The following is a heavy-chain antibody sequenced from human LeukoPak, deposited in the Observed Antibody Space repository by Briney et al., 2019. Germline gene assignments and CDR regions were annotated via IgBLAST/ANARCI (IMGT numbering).Heavy chain of an antibody. CDR3: ARVHLPYEWGFYFDY. Sequence: SETLSLTCTVSGGSISSYYWSWLRQPPGKGLEWIGYIYYSGSTNYNPSLKSRVTISVGTSKNQFSLKLSSVTAADTAVYYCARVHLPYEWGFYFDYWGQGTLVTVSS. D-gene: IGHD1-26*01. J-gene: IGHJ4*02. V-gene: IGHV4-59*01. CDR1: GGSISSYY. CDR2: IYYSGST.